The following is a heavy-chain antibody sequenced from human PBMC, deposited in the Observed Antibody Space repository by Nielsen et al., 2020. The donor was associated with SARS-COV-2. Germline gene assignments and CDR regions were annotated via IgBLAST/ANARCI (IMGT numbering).Heavy chain of an antibody. CDR3: AKMGLEIYGYYYYMDV. CDR2: ISGSGGST. V-gene: IGHV3-23*01. J-gene: IGHJ6*03. CDR1: GFTFGSYA. Sequence: ETLSLTCAASGFTFGSYAMSWVRQAPGKGLEWVSAISGSGGSTYYADSVKGRFTISRDNSKNTLYLQMNSLRAEDTAVYYCAKMGLEIYGYYYYMDVWGKGTTVTVSS. D-gene: IGHD4-17*01.